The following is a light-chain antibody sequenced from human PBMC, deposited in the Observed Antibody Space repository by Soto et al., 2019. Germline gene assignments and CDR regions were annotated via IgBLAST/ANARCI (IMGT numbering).Light chain of an antibody. CDR1: SNDVGGYNY. CDR2: DVA. V-gene: IGLV2-14*03. Sequence: ALTQPASVSGSPGQSITISCTGTSNDVGGYNYVSWYQHHPGKAPKLMIYDVANRPSGVSNRFSGSKSGNTASLTISGLQAEDEADYYCSSYRSRSTVVFGGGTKLTVL. CDR3: SSYRSRSTVV. J-gene: IGLJ2*01.